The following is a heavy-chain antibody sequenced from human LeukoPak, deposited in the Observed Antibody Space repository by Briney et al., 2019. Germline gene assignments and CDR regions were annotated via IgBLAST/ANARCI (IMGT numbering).Heavy chain of an antibody. CDR3: ARRWVYDKRAFDA. Sequence: SETLSLTCTVCGASVSSGYYWIWIRQPPGKGLEWIAYIYHTGSTDSNPSLKSRVTISLDTSKNQFSLKLSSVTAADTAVYYCARRWVYDKRAFDAWGQGTMVTVSS. J-gene: IGHJ3*01. D-gene: IGHD3-16*01. V-gene: IGHV4-59*08. CDR1: GASVSSGYY. CDR2: IYHTGST.